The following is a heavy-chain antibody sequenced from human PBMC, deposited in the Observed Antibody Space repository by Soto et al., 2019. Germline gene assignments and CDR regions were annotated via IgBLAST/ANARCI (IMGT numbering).Heavy chain of an antibody. V-gene: IGHV1-18*01. J-gene: IGHJ6*02. CDR2: ISDYNGNT. CDR3: AREGYYSGSESYSPPRYYGMDV. Sequence: QVQLVQSGAEVKKPGASVKVSCKASGYSFTTYGISWVRQAPGQGLEWMGWISDYNGNTNYEKKFQGRVTMTTDTSTRTAYMEMKSLRSDDTAVYYCAREGYYSGSESYSPPRYYGMDVLGQGTTVTVS. CDR1: GYSFTTYG. D-gene: IGHD3-10*01.